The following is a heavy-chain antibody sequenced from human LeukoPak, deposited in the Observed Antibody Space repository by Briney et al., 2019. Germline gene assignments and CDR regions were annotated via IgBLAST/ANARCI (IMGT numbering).Heavy chain of an antibody. D-gene: IGHD2-15*01. CDR3: AAGMQVVVAATNY. CDR1: GFTFSSYE. CDR2: ITSSGSTT. J-gene: IGHJ4*02. V-gene: IGHV3-48*03. Sequence: GGSLRLSCVASGFTFSSYEMNWVRQAPGMGPEWISVITSSGSTTYYADSVKGRFTISRDNAKNSLYLQMNSRRAEDTAVYYCAAGMQVVVAATNYWGQGTLVTVSS.